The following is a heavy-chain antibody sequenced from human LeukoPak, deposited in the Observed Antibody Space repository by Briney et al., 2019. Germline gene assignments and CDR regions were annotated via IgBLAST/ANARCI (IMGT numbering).Heavy chain of an antibody. D-gene: IGHD6-13*01. J-gene: IGHJ3*02. Sequence: GGSLRLSCAASGFTFSSYWMHWVRQAPGKGLVWVSRIESDGSSTTYADSVKGRFTISRDNAKNTLYLQMNSLRAEDTAVYYCTRRAAALDAFDIWGQGTMVTVSS. V-gene: IGHV3-74*01. CDR3: TRRAAALDAFDI. CDR1: GFTFSSYW. CDR2: IESDGSST.